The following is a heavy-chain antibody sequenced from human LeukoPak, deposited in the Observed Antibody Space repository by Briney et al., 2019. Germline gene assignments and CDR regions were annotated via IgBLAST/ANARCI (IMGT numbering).Heavy chain of an antibody. V-gene: IGHV3-23*01. CDR1: GFTFSSYA. CDR2: ISGSGGST. J-gene: IGHJ4*02. D-gene: IGHD3-3*01. CDR3: AKNRLRFLEWLLISPVFDY. Sequence: PGGSLRLSCAASGFTFSSYAMSWVRQAPGKGLEWVSAISGSGGSTYYADSVKGRFTISRDNSKNTLYLQMNSLRAEDTAVYYCAKNRLRFLEWLLISPVFDYWGQGTLVTVSS.